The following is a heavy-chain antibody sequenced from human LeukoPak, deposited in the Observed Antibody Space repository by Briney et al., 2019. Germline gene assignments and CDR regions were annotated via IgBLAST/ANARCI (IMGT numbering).Heavy chain of an antibody. D-gene: IGHD4-17*01. CDR2: IYSAGST. Sequence: GGSLRLSCAASEFTVNNNYMSWVRQAPGKGLEWVSTIYSAGSTNYADSVKGRFTISRDNSKNTMYLQMNSLRAEDTAVYYCAGGLRSGLIDYWGQGTLVAVSS. J-gene: IGHJ4*02. CDR3: AGGLRSGLIDY. V-gene: IGHV3-53*01. CDR1: EFTVNNNY.